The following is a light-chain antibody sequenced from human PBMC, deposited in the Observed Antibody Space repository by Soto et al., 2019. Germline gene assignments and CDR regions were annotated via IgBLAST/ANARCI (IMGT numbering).Light chain of an antibody. J-gene: IGKJ4*01. Sequence: EIVLTQSPATLSVSPGERATLSCRASQRITSNLAWYQQKPGQAPRLLIYGASNRATGIPARFSGSGSGAEFTLTITSLQSEDFAVYYCQQYNDWPPLTFGGGTKVEI. CDR2: GAS. V-gene: IGKV3-15*01. CDR1: QRITSN. CDR3: QQYNDWPPLT.